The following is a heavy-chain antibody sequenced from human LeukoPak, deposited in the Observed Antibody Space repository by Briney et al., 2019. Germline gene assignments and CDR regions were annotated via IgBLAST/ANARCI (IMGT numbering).Heavy chain of an antibody. Sequence: PSETLSLTCTVSGGSISSGSYYWSWIRQPAGKGLEWIGRIYTSGSTNYNPSLKSRVTISVDTSKNQFSLKLSSVTAADTAVYYCARDVSDYSNYERVYYYYYYMDVWGKGTTVTVSS. J-gene: IGHJ6*03. CDR1: GGSISSGSYY. CDR2: IYTSGST. CDR3: ARDVSDYSNYERVYYYYYYMDV. V-gene: IGHV4-61*02. D-gene: IGHD4-11*01.